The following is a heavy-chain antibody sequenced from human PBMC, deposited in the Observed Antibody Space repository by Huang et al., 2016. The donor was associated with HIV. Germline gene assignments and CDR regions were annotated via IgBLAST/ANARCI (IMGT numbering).Heavy chain of an antibody. Sequence: QVQLQQWGAELLKPSETLSLTCAVSGGSFSGHYWTWIRQPPGRGLEWSGEISDSVSPTYNQSLKSRVTIAGDTSQSQFSLKLNSGTAADTAIYYCARMFKYDSGGYWGNDAFDIWGQGTMVTVSS. CDR2: ISDSVSP. CDR1: GGSFSGHY. J-gene: IGHJ3*02. D-gene: IGHD3-22*01. CDR3: ARMFKYDSGGYWGNDAFDI. V-gene: IGHV4-34*02.